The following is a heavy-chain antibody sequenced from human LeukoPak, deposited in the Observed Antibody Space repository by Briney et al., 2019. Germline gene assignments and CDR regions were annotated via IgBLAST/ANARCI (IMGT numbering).Heavy chain of an antibody. J-gene: IGHJ4*02. Sequence: SETLSLTCTVSGGSISSYYWSWIRQHPGKGLEWIGYIYYSGSTNYNPSLKSRVTISVDTSKNQFSLKLSSVTAADTAVYYCARAPYDSGGYYDYYFDYWGQGTLVTASS. V-gene: IGHV4-59*08. CDR1: GGSISSYY. D-gene: IGHD3-22*01. CDR3: ARAPYDSGGYYDYYFDY. CDR2: IYYSGST.